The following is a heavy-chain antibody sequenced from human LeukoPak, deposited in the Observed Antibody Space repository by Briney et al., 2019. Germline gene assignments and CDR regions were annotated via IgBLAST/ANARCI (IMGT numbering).Heavy chain of an antibody. D-gene: IGHD6-19*01. Sequence: PSETLSLTCAVYGGSFSGYDWSWIRQPPGKGLEWIGEINHSGSTNYNPSLKSRVTISVDTTKNQFSLKLSSVTAADTAVYYCARGNGWYYYYYMDVWGKGTTVTVSS. CDR2: INHSGST. CDR1: GGSFSGYD. V-gene: IGHV4-34*01. CDR3: ARGNGWYYYYYMDV. J-gene: IGHJ6*03.